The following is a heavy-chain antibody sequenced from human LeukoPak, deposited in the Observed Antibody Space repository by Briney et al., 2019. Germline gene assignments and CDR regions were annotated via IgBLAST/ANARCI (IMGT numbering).Heavy chain of an antibody. CDR1: RFTFSSYA. V-gene: IGHV3-23*01. CDR3: AKDLEGAHENFDY. J-gene: IGHJ4*02. Sequence: GGSLRLSCAASRFTFSSYAMSWVRQAPGKGLEWVSAISGSGGSTYYADSVKGRFTISRDNSKNTLYLQMNSLRAEDTAVYYCAKDLEGAHENFDYWGQGTLVTVSS. CDR2: ISGSGGST. D-gene: IGHD3-3*01.